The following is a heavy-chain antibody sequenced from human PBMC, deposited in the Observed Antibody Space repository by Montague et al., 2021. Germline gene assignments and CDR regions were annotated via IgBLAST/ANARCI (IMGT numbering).Heavy chain of an antibody. D-gene: IGHD2-21*01. V-gene: IGHV3-7*01. CDR3: ARDQGQGYCGGDCYVGLDX. CDR1: GFTFSNYW. Sequence: SLRLSCAASGFTFSNYWMSWVRQAPGKGLEWVANIKQDGSEKHYVDSVKGRSTISRDNAKNSLYLQMNSLRAEDTAVYFCARDQGQGYCGGDCYVGLDXWGQGTLVTVSS. J-gene: IGHJ4*02. CDR2: IKQDGSEK.